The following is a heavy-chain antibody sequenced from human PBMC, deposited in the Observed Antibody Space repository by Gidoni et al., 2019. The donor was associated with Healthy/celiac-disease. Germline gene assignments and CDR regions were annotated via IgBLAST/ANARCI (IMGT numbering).Heavy chain of an antibody. D-gene: IGHD3-10*01. Sequence: EVQLVESGGGLVKPGGSLRLSCAASGFTFRSYSMNWVRQAPGKGLEWVSSISSSSSYIYYADSVKGRFTISRDNAKNSLYLQMNSLRAEDTAVYYCARDAPYYGSGSYYSSYYFDYWGQGTLVTVSS. CDR2: ISSSSSYI. V-gene: IGHV3-21*01. CDR1: GFTFRSYS. CDR3: ARDAPYYGSGSYYSSYYFDY. J-gene: IGHJ4*02.